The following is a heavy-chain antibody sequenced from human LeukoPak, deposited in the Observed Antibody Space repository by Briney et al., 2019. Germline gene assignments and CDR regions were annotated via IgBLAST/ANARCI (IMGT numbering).Heavy chain of an antibody. CDR1: GNSMSGGYY. V-gene: IGHV4-38-2*02. CDR3: ASLGSSSWNFDY. CDR2: IYHSGST. J-gene: IGHJ4*02. Sequence: SETLSLTCTVSGNSMSGGYYWGWIRQPPGKGLEWIGSIYHSGSTHYNPSLKSRVTMSVDTSKNQFSLKLSSVTAADTAVYYCASLGSSSWNFDYWGQGTLVTVSS. D-gene: IGHD6-13*01.